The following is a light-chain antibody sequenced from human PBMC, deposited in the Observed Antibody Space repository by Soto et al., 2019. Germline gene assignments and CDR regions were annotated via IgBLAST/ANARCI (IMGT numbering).Light chain of an antibody. CDR2: GAS. J-gene: IGKJ1*01. CDR1: QSVSSN. V-gene: IGKV3-15*01. Sequence: EIELTQSPATLSVSPGERVTLSCRASQSVSSNLAWYQHKPGQAPRLLIYGASIRATGIPARFSGSGSRTEFTLTISSLHSEDSAIYYCQQFKKWWTFGQGTKVEVK. CDR3: QQFKKWWT.